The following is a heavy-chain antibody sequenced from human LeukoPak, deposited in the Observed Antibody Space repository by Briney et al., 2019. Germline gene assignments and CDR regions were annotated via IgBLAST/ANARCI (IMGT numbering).Heavy chain of an antibody. CDR1: GGSISSYY. D-gene: IGHD4-17*01. J-gene: IGHJ5*02. CDR2: IYTSGST. CDR3: ARHKLGYGSDWFDP. V-gene: IGHV4-4*07. Sequence: PSETLSLTCTVSGGSISSYYWSWIRQPAGKGLEWIGRIYTSGSTNYNPSLKSRVTMSVDTSKNQFSLKLSSVTAADTAVYYCARHKLGYGSDWFDPWGQGTLVTVSS.